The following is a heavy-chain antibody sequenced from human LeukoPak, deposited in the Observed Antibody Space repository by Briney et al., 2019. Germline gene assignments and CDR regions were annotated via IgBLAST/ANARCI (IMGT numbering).Heavy chain of an antibody. CDR1: GDTFSSYA. J-gene: IGHJ4*02. CDR3: ARTDQYCSGGSCY. CDR2: IIPIFGTA. D-gene: IGHD2-15*01. V-gene: IGHV1-69*06. Sequence: ASVKVSCKASGDTFSSYAISWVRQAPGQGLEWMGGIIPIFGTANYAQKFQGRVTITADKSTSTSYMELSSLRSEDTAVYYCARTDQYCSGGSCYWGQGTLVTVSS.